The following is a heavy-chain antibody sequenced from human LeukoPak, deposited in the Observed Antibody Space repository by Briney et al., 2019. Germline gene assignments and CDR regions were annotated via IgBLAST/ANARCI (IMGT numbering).Heavy chain of an antibody. CDR3: ANLPGIAVAGY. CDR2: INPNSGGT. V-gene: IGHV1-2*02. CDR1: GYTFTGYY. D-gene: IGHD6-19*01. Sequence: ASVKISCKASGYTFTGYYMHWVRQAPGQGPEWMGWINPNSGGTDYAQKFQGRVTMTRDTSISTAYMELSRLRSDDTAVYYCANLPGIAVAGYWGQGTLVTVSS. J-gene: IGHJ4*02.